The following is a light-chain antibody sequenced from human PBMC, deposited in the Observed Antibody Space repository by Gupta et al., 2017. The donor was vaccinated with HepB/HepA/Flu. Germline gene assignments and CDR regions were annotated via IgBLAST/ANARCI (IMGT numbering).Light chain of an antibody. CDR2: YNT. CDR3: AAWDESLNGVV. V-gene: IGLV1-44*01. CDR1: SSNVGSKN. Sequence: QSVLPPSPSLSGTPGQTVTFSCSGSSSNVGSKNVNWYQQLPGRAPKLLIYYNTERPSGVPDRFSGSKSDTSASLAISDLQSDDEADYYCAAWDESLNGVVFGGGTKLTVL. J-gene: IGLJ2*01.